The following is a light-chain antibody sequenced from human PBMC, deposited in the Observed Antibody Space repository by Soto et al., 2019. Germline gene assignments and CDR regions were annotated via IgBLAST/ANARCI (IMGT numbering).Light chain of an antibody. Sequence: DTQMTQSPSSVSASVGDRVTITCRASRSIIGWLAWYQQKPGKAPNLLIYETSTLQRGVSSRFNGSGSGADFTLTISSLQPEDCATYFCQQAHSFPLTFGGGPRWRSN. CDR1: RSIIGW. V-gene: IGKV1-12*01. CDR3: QQAHSFPLT. CDR2: ETS. J-gene: IGKJ4*01.